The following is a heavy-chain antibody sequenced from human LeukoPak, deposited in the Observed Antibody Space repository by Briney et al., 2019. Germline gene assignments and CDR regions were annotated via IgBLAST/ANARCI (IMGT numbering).Heavy chain of an antibody. CDR3: ARGYCSSTTCTSGYYYGMDV. CDR2: MSYDESKQ. Sequence: PGRSLRLSCAASGFTFSSSSMHWVRRAPGKGLEWVAVMSYDESKQYYADSVKGRFIISRDNSRNTLYLQMNSLRTEDTAVYYCARGYCSSTTCTSGYYYGMDVWGQGTTVTVSS. CDR1: GFTFSSSS. J-gene: IGHJ6*02. V-gene: IGHV3-30-3*01. D-gene: IGHD2-2*01.